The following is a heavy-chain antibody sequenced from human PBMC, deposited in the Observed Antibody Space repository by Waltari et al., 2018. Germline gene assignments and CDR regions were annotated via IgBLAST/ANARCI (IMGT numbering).Heavy chain of an antibody. CDR3: ARDLFPDFWSGYGFDI. Sequence: QVQLVQSGAEVKKPGASVRVSCKASGYTFSDHYIYWLRQSPGPGLEWRGWINRKTVGPNPCQKFKGRVTMTRDTSISTVYMELTMLTSDDTAVYYCARDLFPDFWSGYGFDIWGQGTTVTVSS. CDR1: GYTFSDHY. D-gene: IGHD3-3*01. V-gene: IGHV1-2*02. CDR2: INRKTVGP. J-gene: IGHJ3*02.